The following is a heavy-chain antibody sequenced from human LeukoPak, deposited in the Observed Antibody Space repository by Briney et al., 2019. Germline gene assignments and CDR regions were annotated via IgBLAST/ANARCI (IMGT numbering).Heavy chain of an antibody. Sequence: SETLSLTCAVYGGSFSCYYWSWIRQPPGKGLEWIGEINHSGSTNYNPSLKSRVTISVDKSKNQFSLKLSSVTAADTAVYYCAREDSSSQSWGQGTLVTVSS. CDR2: INHSGST. J-gene: IGHJ4*02. CDR3: AREDSSSQS. CDR1: GGSFSCYY. V-gene: IGHV4-34*01. D-gene: IGHD6-13*01.